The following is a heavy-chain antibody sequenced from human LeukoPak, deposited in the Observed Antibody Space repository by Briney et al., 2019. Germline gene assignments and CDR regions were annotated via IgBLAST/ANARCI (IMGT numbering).Heavy chain of an antibody. Sequence: GGSLRLSCAASGFTFTSYSMNWVRQAPGKGLEWVSTISGGGGSTYYADSVKGRFTISRDNSKNTLYLQVNSLRAEDTAVYYCAKGGKWDVTPFDYWGQGTLITVSS. CDR1: GFTFTSYS. J-gene: IGHJ4*02. CDR3: AKGGKWDVTPFDY. V-gene: IGHV3-23*01. CDR2: ISGGGGST. D-gene: IGHD1-26*01.